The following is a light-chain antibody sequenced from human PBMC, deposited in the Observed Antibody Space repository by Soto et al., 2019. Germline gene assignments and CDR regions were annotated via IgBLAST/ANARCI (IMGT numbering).Light chain of an antibody. Sequence: IPLTQSPSSLSASVGDRVTITCRASQGISSYLAWYQQKPGKAPKLLIYGASTLEGGVPFRFSGSGSGTDFTLIISSVQPEDFATYYCQQLKTYPITFGQGTRLEIK. CDR1: QGISSY. CDR3: QQLKTYPIT. V-gene: IGKV1-9*01. J-gene: IGKJ5*01. CDR2: GAS.